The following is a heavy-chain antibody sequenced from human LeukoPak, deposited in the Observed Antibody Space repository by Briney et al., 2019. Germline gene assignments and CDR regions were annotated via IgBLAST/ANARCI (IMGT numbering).Heavy chain of an antibody. V-gene: IGHV3-30-3*01. CDR3: ARDDGYYDSSGSLDY. CDR1: GFTFNSYA. D-gene: IGHD3-22*01. J-gene: IGHJ4*02. CDR2: ISYDGNKK. Sequence: GWSLRLSCAASGFTFNSYAMHWVRQAPGKGLEWVAVISYDGNKKYYADSVKGRFTISRDTSKNKVFVQMNSLSAEDTAVYYCARDDGYYDSSGSLDYWGQGTLVTVSS.